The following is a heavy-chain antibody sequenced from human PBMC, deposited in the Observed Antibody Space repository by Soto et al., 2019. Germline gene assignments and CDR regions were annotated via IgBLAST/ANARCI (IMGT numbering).Heavy chain of an antibody. D-gene: IGHD3-22*01. CDR2: ISYDGSNK. CDR1: GFTFSSYG. Sequence: QVQLVESGGGVVQPGRSLRLSCAASGFTFSSYGMHWVRQAPGKGLEWVAVISYDGSNKYYADSVKGRFTISRDNSKNTLYLQMNSLRAEDTSVYYCAKGTRYYYDSSGDYYDRVDWYFALWGRGTRVTVSS. CDR3: AKGTRYYYDSSGDYYDRVDWYFAL. V-gene: IGHV3-30*18. J-gene: IGHJ2*01.